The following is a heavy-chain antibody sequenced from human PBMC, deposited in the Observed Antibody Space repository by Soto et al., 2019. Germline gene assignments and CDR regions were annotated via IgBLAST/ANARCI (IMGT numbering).Heavy chain of an antibody. CDR3: ARPHYYGSGSYPQTDAFDI. CDR1: GGTFSSYT. Sequence: QVQLVQSGAEVKKPGSSVKVSCKASGGTFSSYTISWVRQAPGQGLEWMGRIIPILGIANYAQKFQGRVTITADKSPSTAYMELSSLRSEDTAVYYCARPHYYGSGSYPQTDAFDIWGQGTMVTVSS. V-gene: IGHV1-69*02. J-gene: IGHJ3*02. D-gene: IGHD3-10*01. CDR2: IIPILGIA.